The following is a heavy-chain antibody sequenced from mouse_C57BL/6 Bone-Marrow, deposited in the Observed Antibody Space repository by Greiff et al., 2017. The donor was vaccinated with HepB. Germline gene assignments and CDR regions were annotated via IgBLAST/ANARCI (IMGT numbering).Heavy chain of an antibody. CDR1: GYTFTSYW. Sequence: QVQLQQPGAELVKPGASVKLSCKASGYTFTSYWMHWVKQRPGQGLEWIGMIHPNSGSTNYNEKFKSKATLTVDKSSSTAYMQLSSLTSEDSAVYYCARSSITTVVATKYYAMDYWGQVTSVTVSS. J-gene: IGHJ4*01. CDR2: IHPNSGST. CDR3: ARSSITTVVATKYYAMDY. V-gene: IGHV1-64*01. D-gene: IGHD1-1*01.